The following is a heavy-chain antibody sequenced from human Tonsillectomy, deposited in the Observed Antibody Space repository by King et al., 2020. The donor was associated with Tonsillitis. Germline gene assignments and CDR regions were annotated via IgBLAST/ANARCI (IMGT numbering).Heavy chain of an antibody. CDR3: VKSFGEYYYFGSGTNFFEF. D-gene: IGHD3-10*01. CDR1: GFTFTAYD. Sequence: VQLVESGGGVTQPGSSLTLSCAASGFTFTAYDLNWVRKATGKGLEWVAFVSHDGDDTYYAESVRGRFTISRSNSRETISLRMNSLRVEDTGVYYCVKSFGEYYYFGSGTNFFEFWGQGTLVTVSS. CDR2: VSHDGDDT. J-gene: IGHJ4*02. V-gene: IGHV3-30*18.